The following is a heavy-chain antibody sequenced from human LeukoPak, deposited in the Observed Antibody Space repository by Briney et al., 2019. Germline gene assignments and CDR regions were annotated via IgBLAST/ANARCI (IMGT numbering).Heavy chain of an antibody. CDR3: ARDRGITGTTFDSSSTFDY. CDR2: ISSSSSYI. V-gene: IGHV3-21*01. D-gene: IGHD1-20*01. Sequence: GGSLSLFCAASGFTFISYSMNWVRQAPGKGLEWVSSISSSSSYIYYADSVKGRFTISRDNAKNSLYLQMNSLRAEDTAVYYCARDRGITGTTFDSSSTFDYWGQGSLVTVSS. CDR1: GFTFISYS. J-gene: IGHJ4*02.